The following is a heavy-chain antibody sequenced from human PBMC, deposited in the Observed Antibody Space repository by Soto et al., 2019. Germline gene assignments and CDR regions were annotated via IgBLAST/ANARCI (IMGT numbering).Heavy chain of an antibody. D-gene: IGHD3-16*01. CDR3: ARDGGAY. V-gene: IGHV3-30-3*01. CDR2: MSYDGSNK. J-gene: IGHJ4*02. Sequence: QVQLEESGGGVVQPGRSLRLSCAASGFTFSSYAMHWVRRAPGKGLEWMAVMSYDGSNKYYADSVKGRFTISRDNSKNTLYLQMNSLRPEDPALYYCARDGGAYWGQGTLVIVSS. CDR1: GFTFSSYA.